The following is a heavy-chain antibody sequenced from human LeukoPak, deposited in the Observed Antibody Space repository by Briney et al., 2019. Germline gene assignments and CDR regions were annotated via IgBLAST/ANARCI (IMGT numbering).Heavy chain of an antibody. Sequence: GGSLRLSCAASGFTFSSYAMSWVRQAPGKGLEWVSAISGSGGSTYYADSVKGRFTISRDNSKNTLYLQMNSLRAEDTAVYYCAKGQSGYLYYYGMDVWGQGTTVTVSS. J-gene: IGHJ6*02. CDR1: GFTFSSYA. D-gene: IGHD5-12*01. CDR2: ISGSGGST. V-gene: IGHV3-23*01. CDR3: AKGQSGYLYYYGMDV.